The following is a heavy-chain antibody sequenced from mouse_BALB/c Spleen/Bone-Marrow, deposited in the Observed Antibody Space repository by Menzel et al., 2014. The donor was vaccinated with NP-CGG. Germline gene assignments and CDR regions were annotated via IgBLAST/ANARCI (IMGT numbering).Heavy chain of an antibody. CDR2: IDTSDSFT. CDR3: VRRYGNDAMDY. V-gene: IGHV1-69*01. CDR1: GYTLTDYW. Sequence: QVQLQQSGAELVMPGASVKMSCKASGYTLTDYWMHWVKQRPGQGLEWIGTIDTSDSFTIYNQNFKGKATLTVDESSTTAYMQLSSLTSEDSAVYYCVRRYGNDAMDYWGQGASVAVSS. J-gene: IGHJ4*01. D-gene: IGHD2-10*02.